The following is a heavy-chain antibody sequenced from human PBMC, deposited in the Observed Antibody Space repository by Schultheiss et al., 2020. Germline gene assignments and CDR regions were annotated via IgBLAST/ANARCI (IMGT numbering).Heavy chain of an antibody. CDR1: GFTFSSYD. CDR2: IGTAGDT. V-gene: IGHV3-13*01. CDR3: ARVLRKRWLPDY. D-gene: IGHD5-24*01. Sequence: GGSLRLSCAASGFTFSSYDMHWVRQATGKGLEWVSAIGTAGDTYYPGSVKGRFTISRENAKNSLYLQMNSLRAEDTAVYYCARVLRKRWLPDYWGQGTLVTVSS. J-gene: IGHJ4*02.